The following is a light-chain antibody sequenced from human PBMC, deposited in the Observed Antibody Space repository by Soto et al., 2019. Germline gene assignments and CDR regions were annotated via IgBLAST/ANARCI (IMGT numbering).Light chain of an antibody. V-gene: IGLV2-18*01. CDR1: IDDVTAYYR. J-gene: IGLJ1*01. Sequence: QSALTQPPSVSGSPGQSVTISCSGTIDDVTAYYRVSWYQQTPGTAPNHIIYDVTTRPSGLPDRFSGSRSDNTASRIICGLQAEDEGDYYCSVYTRTSTYVFGTGTKLTVL. CDR3: SVYTRTSTYV. CDR2: DVT.